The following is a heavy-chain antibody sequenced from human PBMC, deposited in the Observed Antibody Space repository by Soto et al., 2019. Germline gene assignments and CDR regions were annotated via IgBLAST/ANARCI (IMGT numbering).Heavy chain of an antibody. CDR2: INPSGGST. CDR3: ARDQILAVAGYYFDY. D-gene: IGHD6-19*01. V-gene: IGHV1-46*01. Sequence: ASVKVSCKASGYTFTSYYMHWVRQAPGQGLEWMGIINPSGGSTSYAQKFQGRVTMTRDTSTSTVYMELSSLRSEDTAVYYCARDQILAVAGYYFDYWGLGTLVTVSS. J-gene: IGHJ4*02. CDR1: GYTFTSYY.